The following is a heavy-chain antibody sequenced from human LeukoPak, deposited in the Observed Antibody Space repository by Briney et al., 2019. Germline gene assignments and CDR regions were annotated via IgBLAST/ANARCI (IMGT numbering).Heavy chain of an antibody. CDR3: ARGRGYGEGY. J-gene: IGHJ4*02. CDR2: INHSGST. D-gene: IGHD4-17*01. CDR1: GGSFSGYY. Sequence: SETLSLTCAVYGGSFSGYYWSWIRQPPGKGLEWIGEINHSGSTNYNPSLKSRVTISVDTSKNQFSLKLSSVTAADTAVYYCARGRGYGEGYWGQGTLVTVSP. V-gene: IGHV4-34*01.